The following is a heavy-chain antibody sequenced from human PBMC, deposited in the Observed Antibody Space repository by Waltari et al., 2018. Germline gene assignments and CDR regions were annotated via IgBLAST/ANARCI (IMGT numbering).Heavy chain of an antibody. CDR1: GFTFDDYA. D-gene: IGHD5-12*01. CDR2: ISWNSGSI. V-gene: IGHV3-9*03. J-gene: IGHJ3*02. CDR3: AKGYSGYDSISGAFDI. Sequence: EVQLVESGGGLVQPGRSLRLSCAAPGFTFDDYAMHWVPPAPGKGLEWVSGISWNSGSIGYADSVKGRFTISRDNAKNSLYLQMNSLRAEDMALYYCAKGYSGYDSISGAFDIWGQGTMVTVSS.